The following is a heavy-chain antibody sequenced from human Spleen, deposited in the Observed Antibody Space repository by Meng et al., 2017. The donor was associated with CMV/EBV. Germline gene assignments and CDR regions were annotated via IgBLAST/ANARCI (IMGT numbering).Heavy chain of an antibody. Sequence: SETLSLTCTVSGYSISSGYFWAWIRQPPGKGLDWIGSIYHSGTTYYNPSLKSRVTISVDTSKNQFSLKLSSVTAADTAVYYCARDRRYCSSTSCYSSGDYYYYGMDVWGQGTTVTVSS. CDR1: GYSISSGYF. D-gene: IGHD2-2*02. J-gene: IGHJ6*02. CDR3: ARDRRYCSSTSCYSSGDYYYYGMDV. CDR2: IYHSGTT. V-gene: IGHV4-38-2*02.